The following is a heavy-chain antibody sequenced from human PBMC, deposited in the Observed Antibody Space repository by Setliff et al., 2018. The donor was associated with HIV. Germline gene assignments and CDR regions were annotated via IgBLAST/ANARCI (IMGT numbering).Heavy chain of an antibody. V-gene: IGHV1-2*06. J-gene: IGHJ3*02. Sequence: ASVKVSCKASGNTFSSHYMHWVRQAPGQGLEWMGRINPNTGDTNYAQKFQDRVTMTRDTSINTAYMELSRLRSDDTAVYYCAREYDVLTGYYISAFDIWGQGTMITVSS. CDR1: GNTFSSHY. D-gene: IGHD3-9*01. CDR3: AREYDVLTGYYISAFDI. CDR2: INPNTGDT.